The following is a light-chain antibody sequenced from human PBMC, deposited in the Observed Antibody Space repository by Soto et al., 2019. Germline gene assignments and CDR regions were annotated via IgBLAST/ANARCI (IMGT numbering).Light chain of an antibody. CDR3: QQSHNTPLT. V-gene: IGKV1-39*01. CDR1: QRVGSY. CDR2: SPS. J-gene: IGKJ1*01. Sequence: DIQMTQSPSSLSASVGDRVTITCRASQRVGSYLNWYQQKPGKAPTLLIYSPSELQSGVSSRFSGSGSGTDFTLTIRNLQPEDFAVYYCQQSHNTPLTFGQGTKVEI.